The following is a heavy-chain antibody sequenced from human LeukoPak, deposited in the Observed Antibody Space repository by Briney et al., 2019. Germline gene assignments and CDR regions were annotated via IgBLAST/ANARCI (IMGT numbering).Heavy chain of an antibody. Sequence: ASVKVSCKASGYSFISHGISWVRQAPGQGLEWMGWISGYNGNTNYAQKFQGRVTMTTDTSTSTAYMDLRSLRSDDTAVYYCARDRGDSRMDVWGQGTTVIVSS. D-gene: IGHD3-10*01. CDR3: ARDRGDSRMDV. V-gene: IGHV1-18*01. CDR2: ISGYNGNT. CDR1: GYSFISHG. J-gene: IGHJ6*02.